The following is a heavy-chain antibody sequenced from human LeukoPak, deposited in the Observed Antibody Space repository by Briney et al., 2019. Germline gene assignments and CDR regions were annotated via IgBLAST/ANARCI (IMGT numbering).Heavy chain of an antibody. CDR1: GGSISSSSYY. CDR2: IYHSGST. CDR3: ARDLGGYSSGSYYYIMDV. D-gene: IGHD5-18*01. V-gene: IGHV4-39*07. Sequence: KPSETLSLTCTVTGGSISSSSYYWGWIRQPPGKGLEWIGSIYHSGSTYYNPSLKSRVTMSVDTSKNQLSLKLISVTAADTAVYYCARDLGGYSSGSYYYIMDVWGKGTTVTVSS. J-gene: IGHJ6*03.